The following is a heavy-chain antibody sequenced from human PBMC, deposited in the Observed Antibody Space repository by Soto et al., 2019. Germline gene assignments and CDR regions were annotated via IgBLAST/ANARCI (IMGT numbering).Heavy chain of an antibody. CDR1: GYTFTGYY. CDR3: ARERDWCSSTSCLVNWFDP. CDR2: INPNSGGT. J-gene: IGHJ5*02. Sequence: ASVKVSCKASGYTFTGYYMHWVRQAPGQGLEWMGWINPNSGGTNYAQKFQGRVTMTRDTSISTAYMELSRLRSDDTAVYYCARERDWCSSTSCLVNWFDPWGQGPLFTV. D-gene: IGHD2-2*01. V-gene: IGHV1-2*02.